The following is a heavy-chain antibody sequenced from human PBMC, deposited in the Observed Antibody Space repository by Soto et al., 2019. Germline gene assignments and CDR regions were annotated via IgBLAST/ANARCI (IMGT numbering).Heavy chain of an antibody. V-gene: IGHV1-3*01. J-gene: IGHJ4*02. CDR2: INAGNGNT. D-gene: IGHD6-13*01. Sequence: QVQLVQSGAEVKKPGASVKVSCKASGYTFTSYAMHWVRQAPGQRLEWMGWINAGNGNTKYSQKFQGRVTITRDTSASTAYMELSSLRSKDTAVYYCARWFAAAGSDYWGQGTLVTVSS. CDR1: GYTFTSYA. CDR3: ARWFAAAGSDY.